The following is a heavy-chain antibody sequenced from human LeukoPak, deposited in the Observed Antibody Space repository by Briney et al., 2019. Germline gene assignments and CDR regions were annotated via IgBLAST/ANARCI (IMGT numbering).Heavy chain of an antibody. CDR3: ASLDY. J-gene: IGHJ4*02. CDR2: INSDGSST. CDR1: GFTFSIYW. V-gene: IGHV3-74*01. Sequence: GSLLLSCAASGFTFSIYWVHWVRQAPGKGLVWVSSINSDGSSTSYADSVKGRFTISRDNAKNTLYLQMNTLRAEDTAVYYCASLDYWGQGTPVTVSS.